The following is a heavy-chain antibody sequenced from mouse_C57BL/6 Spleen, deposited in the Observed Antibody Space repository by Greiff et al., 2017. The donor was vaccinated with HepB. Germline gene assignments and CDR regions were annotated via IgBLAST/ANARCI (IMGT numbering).Heavy chain of an antibody. V-gene: IGHV2-4*01. CDR2: IWSGGST. CDR3: AKGDKGFAY. Sequence: VQLQQSGPGLVQPSQSLSITCTVSGFSLTSYGVHWVRQPPGKGLEWLGVIWSGGSTDYNAAFISRLSISKDNSKSQVFFKMNSLQADDTAIYYCAKGDKGFAYWGQGTLVTVSA. J-gene: IGHJ3*01. CDR1: GFSLTSYG.